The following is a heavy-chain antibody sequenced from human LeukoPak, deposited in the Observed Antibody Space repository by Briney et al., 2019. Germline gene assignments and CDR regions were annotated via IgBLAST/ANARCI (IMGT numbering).Heavy chain of an antibody. CDR3: ARNTPYYSDGTCYRDYYYYGADV. CDR1: GVMFGDYG. V-gene: IGHV3-49*04. J-gene: IGHJ6*02. Sequence: TGGSLRLSCIGSGVMFGDYGLSWVRQAPGKGLEWIGRIRSNGYGATTEFTASVSGRFSISRDDSKSSVYLEVNNLKTEDTAVYYCARNTPYYSDGTCYRDYYYYGADVWGQGTTVIVSS. CDR2: IRSNGYGATT. D-gene: IGHD2-15*01.